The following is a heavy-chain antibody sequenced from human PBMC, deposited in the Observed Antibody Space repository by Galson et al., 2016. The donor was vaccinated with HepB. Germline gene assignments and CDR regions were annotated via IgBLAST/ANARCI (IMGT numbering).Heavy chain of an antibody. D-gene: IGHD1-26*01. CDR2: INAGNGNT. J-gene: IGHJ4*02. Sequence: SVKVSCKASGYTFTTYAIHWVRQAPGQRLEWMGWINAGNGNTKYSQKFQGRVTVTRDSSANTAYVDLSSLKSEDTAVYYCGRGPKWEPLIDYWGQGTLVTVSS. CDR1: GYTFTTYA. CDR3: GRGPKWEPLIDY. V-gene: IGHV1-3*01.